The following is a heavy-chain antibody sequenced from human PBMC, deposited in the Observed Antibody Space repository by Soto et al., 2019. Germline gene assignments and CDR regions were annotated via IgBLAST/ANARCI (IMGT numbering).Heavy chain of an antibody. CDR3: AKNSGWFNT. Sequence: SLRLSSAASGFTFGSYGMHWVRQAPGKGLEWVAVLCYAGSNKYYSDSVKGRFTISRDNSKNTLYLQRNSLRADDTAIYYCAKNSGWFNTWGQGTLVTVSS. V-gene: IGHV3-33*06. J-gene: IGHJ5*02. CDR1: GFTFGSYG. CDR2: LCYAGSNK. D-gene: IGHD3-10*01.